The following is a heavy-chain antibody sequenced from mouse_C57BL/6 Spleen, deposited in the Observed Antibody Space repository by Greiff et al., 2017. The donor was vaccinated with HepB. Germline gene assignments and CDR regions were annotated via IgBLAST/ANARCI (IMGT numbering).Heavy chain of an antibody. CDR2: INPSTGGT. D-gene: IGHD2-3*01. J-gene: IGHJ3*01. Sequence: VQLQQSGPELVKPGASVKISCKASGYSFTGYYMNWVKQSPEKSLEWIGEINPSTGGTTYNQKFKAKATLTVDKSSSTAYMQLKSLTSEDSAVYYCARTDGSSFAYWGQGTLVTVSA. CDR3: ARTDGSSFAY. CDR1: GYSFTGYY. V-gene: IGHV1-42*01.